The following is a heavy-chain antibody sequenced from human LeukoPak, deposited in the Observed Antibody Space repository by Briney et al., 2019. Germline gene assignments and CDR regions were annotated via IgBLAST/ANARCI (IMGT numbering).Heavy chain of an antibody. CDR3: ARAGYSGSYSAFDI. CDR2: IYYSGST. V-gene: IGHV4-39*07. D-gene: IGHD1-26*01. J-gene: IGHJ3*02. Sequence: PSETLSLTCTVSVGSISSSSYYWGWFRQPPGTGLDGIGSIYYSGSTYYNPSLKSRVTISVDTSKNQFSLKLSSVTAADTAVYYCARAGYSGSYSAFDIWGQGTMVTVSS. CDR1: VGSISSSSYY.